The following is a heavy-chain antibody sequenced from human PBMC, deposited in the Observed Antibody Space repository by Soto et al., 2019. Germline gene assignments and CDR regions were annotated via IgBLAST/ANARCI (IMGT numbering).Heavy chain of an antibody. J-gene: IGHJ4*02. CDR3: ARVRRSSGYYYGY. CDR1: GYTFTGYY. V-gene: IGHV1-46*01. CDR2: IKRSGGST. D-gene: IGHD3-22*01. Sequence: VKVSCKASGYTFTGYYMHWVRQAPGQGLEWMGIIKRSGGSTSYAQKFQGRVTMTRDTSTSTVYMELSSLRSEDTAVYYRARVRRSSGYYYGYWGQGTPVTVSS.